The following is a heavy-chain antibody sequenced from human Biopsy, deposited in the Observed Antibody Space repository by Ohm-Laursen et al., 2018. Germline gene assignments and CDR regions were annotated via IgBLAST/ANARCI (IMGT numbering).Heavy chain of an antibody. Sequence: VKISCKASGATVTSYAISWVRQAPGQGLEWMGRIIPFTGVTNYAQNFQGKVTISADKSPPTVYVELSTLKPDDTAVYYCATDARWDPSLDAFHVWGQGTQVTVS. D-gene: IGHD1-26*01. V-gene: IGHV1-69*10. J-gene: IGHJ3*01. CDR1: GATVTSYA. CDR3: ATDARWDPSLDAFHV. CDR2: IIPFTGVT.